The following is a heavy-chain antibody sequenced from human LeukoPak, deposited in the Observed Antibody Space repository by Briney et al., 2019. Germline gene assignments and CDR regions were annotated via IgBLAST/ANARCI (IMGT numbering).Heavy chain of an antibody. CDR2: INTNTGNP. CDR1: GYTFTHYA. D-gene: IGHD3-22*01. Sequence: GASVKVSCKASGYTFTHYALNWVRQAPGQGLEWMGWINTNTGNPTYAQGFTGRFVFSLDTSVSTAYLQISSLKAADTAVYYCARDTPYDGSDHYSERNVIDYWGQGTLITVSS. J-gene: IGHJ4*02. V-gene: IGHV7-4-1*02. CDR3: ARDTPYDGSDHYSERNVIDY.